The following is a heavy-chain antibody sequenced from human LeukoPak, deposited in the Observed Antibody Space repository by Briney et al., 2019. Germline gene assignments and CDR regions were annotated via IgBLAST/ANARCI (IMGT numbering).Heavy chain of an antibody. V-gene: IGHV4-39*01. CDR1: GGSISSSSYY. CDR3: ARVGGSDPIDY. D-gene: IGHD2-15*01. CDR2: IYYSGST. J-gene: IGHJ4*02. Sequence: PSETLSLTCTVSGGSISSSSYYWGWIRQPRGKGLEWIGSIYYSGSTYYNPSLKSRVTISVDTSKNQFSLKLSSVTAADTAVYYCARVGGSDPIDYWGQGTLVTVSS.